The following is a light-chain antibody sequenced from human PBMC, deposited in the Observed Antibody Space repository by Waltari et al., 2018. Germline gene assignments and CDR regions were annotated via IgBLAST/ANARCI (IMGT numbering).Light chain of an antibody. CDR1: QSISSW. CDR2: KAS. CDR3: QQYSSYRA. Sequence: DIQMTQSPSTLSASVGDRVTITCRASQSISSWLAWYQQKPGKAPNLLIYKASTLESGVPSRCSASGSGTEFTLTISSLQPEDFATYHCQQYSSYRAFGQGTTVEIK. J-gene: IGKJ1*01. V-gene: IGKV1-5*03.